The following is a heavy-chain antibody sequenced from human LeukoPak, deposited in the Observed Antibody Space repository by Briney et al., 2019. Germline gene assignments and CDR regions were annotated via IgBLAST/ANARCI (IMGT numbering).Heavy chain of an antibody. Sequence: PGGSLRLSCAASGFTFSSYWMHWVRQVPGKGLVWVSRIDSDGISTTYADSVKGRFTISRDNAKNTLYLQMSGLRADDTAVYFCARDHDSDYGGRYFQHWGQGSLVTVSS. CDR3: ARDHDSDYGGRYFQH. CDR2: IDSDGIST. J-gene: IGHJ1*01. CDR1: GFTFSSYW. D-gene: IGHD4-23*01. V-gene: IGHV3-74*01.